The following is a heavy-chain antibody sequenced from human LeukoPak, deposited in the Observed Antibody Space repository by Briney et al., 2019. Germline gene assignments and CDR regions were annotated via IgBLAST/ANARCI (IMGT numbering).Heavy chain of an antibody. CDR1: GGSISSSNW. J-gene: IGHJ6*03. Sequence: SETLSLTCAVSGGSISSSNWWSWVRQPPGKGLEWIGEIYHSGSTNYNPSLKSRVTISVDKSKNQFSLKLSSVTAADTAVYYCARDRERWTTTTSGYHDYHYYTDVWGKGTTVTVSS. CDR2: IYHSGST. V-gene: IGHV4-4*02. D-gene: IGHD4-17*01. CDR3: ARDRERWTTTTSGYHDYHYYTDV.